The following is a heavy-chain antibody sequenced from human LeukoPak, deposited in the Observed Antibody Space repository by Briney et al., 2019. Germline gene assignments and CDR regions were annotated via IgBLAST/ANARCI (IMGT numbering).Heavy chain of an antibody. Sequence: PSETLSLTCTVSGGSISSYYWSWIRQPPGKGLEWIGRIYTSGSTNYNPSLKSRVTMSVDTSKNQFSLKLSSVTAADTAVYYCARDTDSSGYYYPFAYWGQGTLVTVSS. CDR3: ARDTDSSGYYYPFAY. CDR1: GGSISSYY. V-gene: IGHV4-4*07. D-gene: IGHD3-22*01. J-gene: IGHJ4*02. CDR2: IYTSGST.